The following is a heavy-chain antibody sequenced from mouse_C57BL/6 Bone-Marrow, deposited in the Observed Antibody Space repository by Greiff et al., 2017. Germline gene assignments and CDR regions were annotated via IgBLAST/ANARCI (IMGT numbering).Heavy chain of an antibody. V-gene: IGHV10-1*01. CDR2: IRSKSNNYAT. D-gene: IGHD1-1*01. CDR3: VRHHGRAD. CDR1: GFSFNTYA. Sequence: EAGGGLVQPKGSLKLSCAASGFSFNTYAMNWVRQAPGKGLEWVARIRSKSNNYATYYADSVKDRFTISRDDSESMLYLQMNNLKTEDTAMYYCVRHHGRADWGQGTLVTVSA. J-gene: IGHJ3*01.